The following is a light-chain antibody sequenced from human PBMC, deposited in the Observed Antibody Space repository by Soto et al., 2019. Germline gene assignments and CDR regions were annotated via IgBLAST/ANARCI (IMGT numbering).Light chain of an antibody. V-gene: IGLV2-14*01. CDR1: SSDVGGYNY. Sequence: QSALTQPASVSGSPGQSITISCTGTSSDVGGYNYVSWYQQHPGKATKLMIYEVSYRPSGVSNRFSGSKSGNTASLTISGLQADDEADYYCTSYTSSNTWVFGGGTKLTVL. CDR3: TSYTSSNTWV. J-gene: IGLJ3*02. CDR2: EVS.